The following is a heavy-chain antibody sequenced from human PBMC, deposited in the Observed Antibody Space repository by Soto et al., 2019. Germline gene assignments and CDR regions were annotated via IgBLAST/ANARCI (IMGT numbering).Heavy chain of an antibody. CDR1: GGSISSGGYS. J-gene: IGHJ5*02. CDR2: IYHSGST. D-gene: IGHD3-22*01. Sequence: SETLSLTCAVSGGSISSGGYSWSWIRQPPGKGLEWIGYIYHSGSTYYNPSLKSRVTISVDRSKNQFSLKLSSVTAADTAVYYCARDDYYDSSGYYSSWFDPWGQGTLVTVS. V-gene: IGHV4-30-2*01. CDR3: ARDDYYDSSGYYSSWFDP.